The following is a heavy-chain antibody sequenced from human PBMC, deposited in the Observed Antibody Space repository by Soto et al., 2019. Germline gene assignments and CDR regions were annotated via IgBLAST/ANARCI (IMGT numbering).Heavy chain of an antibody. Sequence: GGSLSLSCAASGFNFNKYVRSWVRQAPGKGLEWVSAISGSGGSTYFADSVKGRFTISRDNSKNTLYLQMNRLRAEDTAVYYCAKVSGDQLLSTFDYWGQGTLVTVSS. D-gene: IGHD2-2*01. CDR2: ISGSGGST. CDR1: GFNFNKYV. J-gene: IGHJ4*02. CDR3: AKVSGDQLLSTFDY. V-gene: IGHV3-23*01.